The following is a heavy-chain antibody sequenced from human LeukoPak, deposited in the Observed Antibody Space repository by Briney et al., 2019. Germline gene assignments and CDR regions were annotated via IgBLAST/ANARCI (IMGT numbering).Heavy chain of an antibody. CDR1: GGSISSGDYY. CDR3: ASSSSWYVVFDY. J-gene: IGHJ4*02. D-gene: IGHD6-13*01. V-gene: IGHV4-30-4*08. Sequence: SETLSLTCTASGGSISSGDYYWSWIRQPPGKGLEWIGYIYYSGSTYYNPSLKSRVTISVDTSKNQFSLKLSSVTAADTAVYYCASSSSWYVVFDYWGQGTLVTVSS. CDR2: IYYSGST.